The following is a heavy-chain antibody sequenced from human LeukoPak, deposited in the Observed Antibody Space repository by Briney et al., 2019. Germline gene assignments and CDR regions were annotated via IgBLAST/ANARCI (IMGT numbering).Heavy chain of an antibody. J-gene: IGHJ2*01. CDR3: ARQGTAKYWYFDL. CDR1: GGSISSSSYY. V-gene: IGHV4-39*07. Sequence: PSETLSLTCTVSGGSISSSSYYWGWIRQPPGKGLEWIGSIYYSGSTYYNPSFKSRVTISVDTSKNQFSLKLTSVTAADTAVYYCARQGTAKYWYFDLWGRGTLVTVSS. D-gene: IGHD2-21*02. CDR2: IYYSGST.